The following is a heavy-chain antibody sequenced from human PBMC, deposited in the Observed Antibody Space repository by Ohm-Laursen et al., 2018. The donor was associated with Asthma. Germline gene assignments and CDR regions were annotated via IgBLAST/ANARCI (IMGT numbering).Heavy chain of an antibody. D-gene: IGHD6-19*01. CDR3: TTDTPYSSGWYHYYYYGMDV. CDR1: GFTFSNAC. V-gene: IGHV3-15*01. CDR2: IKSKTDGGTT. Sequence: SLRLSCSASGFTFSNACMSWVRQAPGKGLEWVGRIKSKTDGGTTDYAAPVKGRFTISRDDSKNTLYLQMNSLKTEDTAVNYCTTDTPYSSGWYHYYYYGMDVWGQGTTVTVS. J-gene: IGHJ6*02.